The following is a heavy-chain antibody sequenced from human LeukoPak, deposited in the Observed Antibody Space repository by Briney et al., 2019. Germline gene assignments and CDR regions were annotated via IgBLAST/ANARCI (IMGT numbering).Heavy chain of an antibody. CDR1: GYSISSGYY. D-gene: IGHD2-21*01. J-gene: IGHJ4*02. CDR3: ARPSGGEVDY. CDR2: SYHNGST. V-gene: IGHV4-38-2*02. Sequence: SETLSLTCTVSGYSISSGYYWGWIRQPPGKGLEWIGSSYHNGSTYYNPPIKSRVTISVDTSKNQFYLKLSSVTAADTAVYYCARPSGGEVDYWGQGTLVTVSS.